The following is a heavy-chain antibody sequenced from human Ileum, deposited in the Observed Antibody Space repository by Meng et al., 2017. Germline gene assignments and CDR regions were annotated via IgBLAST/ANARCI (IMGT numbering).Heavy chain of an antibody. V-gene: IGHV3-74*01. CDR1: GFTLSSYW. Sequence: EVRLVEAGECVVQPVRSLRLLCASSGFTLSSYWMHWFRQGPGTSLVWPSHVKRDQTGTSYAESVGGRFTISRDNAKNTLYLQMNSLTVEDTAVYYCVRDGPNYFDQWGQGTLVTVSS. CDR3: VRDGPNYFDQ. CDR2: VKRDQTGT. J-gene: IGHJ4*02.